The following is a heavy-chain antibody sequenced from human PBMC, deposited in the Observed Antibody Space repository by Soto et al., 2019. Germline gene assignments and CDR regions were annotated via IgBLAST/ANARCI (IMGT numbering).Heavy chain of an antibody. CDR1: GGSISSGDYY. Sequence: PSETLSLTCTVSGGSISSGDYYWSWIRQPPGKGLEWIGYIYYSGSTYYNPSLKSRVTISVDTSKTQFSLKLSSVTAADTAVYYCARGYYYDSSGYYYSDGMDVWGQGTTVTVSS. D-gene: IGHD3-22*01. CDR3: ARGYYYDSSGYYYSDGMDV. J-gene: IGHJ6*02. CDR2: IYYSGST. V-gene: IGHV4-30-4*01.